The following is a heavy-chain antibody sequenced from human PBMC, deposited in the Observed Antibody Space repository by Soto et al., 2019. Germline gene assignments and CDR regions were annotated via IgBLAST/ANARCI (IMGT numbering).Heavy chain of an antibody. CDR2: INHSGST. D-gene: IGHD2-15*01. J-gene: IGHJ5*02. CDR1: GGSFSGYY. CDR3: AALVVVAATMGWFDP. V-gene: IGHV4-34*01. Sequence: QVQLQQWGAGLLKPSETLSLTCAVYGGSFSGYYWSWIRQPPGKGLEWIGEINHSGSTNYNPSLKSRVTISVDTSKNLFSLQLGSVTAADTAVYYCAALVVVAATMGWFDPWGQGTLVTVSS.